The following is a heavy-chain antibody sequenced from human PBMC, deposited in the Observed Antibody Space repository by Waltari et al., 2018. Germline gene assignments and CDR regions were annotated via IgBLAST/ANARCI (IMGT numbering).Heavy chain of an antibody. Sequence: QVQLQQSGPGLVRPSQTVSLTCAISGDSVPSNSATWNWIRQSPSRGPEWLGRTYYRSKWFYDYEGSVKSRISITVDTSKNQFSVHLNSVIPEDTAVYYCARSRVELHYGMDVWGQGTTVTVSS. J-gene: IGHJ6*02. CDR2: TYYRSKWFY. CDR1: GDSVPSNSAT. CDR3: ARSRVELHYGMDV. V-gene: IGHV6-1*01. D-gene: IGHD1-7*01.